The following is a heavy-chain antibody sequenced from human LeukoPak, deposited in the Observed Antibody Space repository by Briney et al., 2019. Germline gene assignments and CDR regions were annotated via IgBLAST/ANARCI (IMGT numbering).Heavy chain of an antibody. J-gene: IGHJ4*02. Sequence: SETLSLTCAVYGGSFSGYCWSWIRQPPGKGLEWIGEINHSGSTNYNPSLKSRVTISVDTSKNQFSLKLSSVTAADTAVYYCARVRGYCSGGSCYYRFFDYWGQGTLVTVSS. D-gene: IGHD2-15*01. CDR3: ARVRGYCSGGSCYYRFFDY. V-gene: IGHV4-34*01. CDR1: GGSFSGYC. CDR2: INHSGST.